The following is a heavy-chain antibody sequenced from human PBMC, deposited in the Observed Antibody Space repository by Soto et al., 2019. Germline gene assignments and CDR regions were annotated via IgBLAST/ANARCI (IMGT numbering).Heavy chain of an antibody. CDR2: IWYDGSNK. CDR1: GFTFSSYG. J-gene: IGHJ6*02. Sequence: QVQLVESGGGVVQPGRSLRLSCAASGFTFSSYGMHWVRQAPGKGLEWVAVIWYDGSNKYYADSVKGRFTTSRDNSKNTLYLQMNSLRAEDTAVYYCARTPQHNPSSIQLWFLADYYYGMDVWGQGTTVTVSS. CDR3: ARTPQHNPSSIQLWFLADYYYGMDV. V-gene: IGHV3-33*01. D-gene: IGHD5-18*01.